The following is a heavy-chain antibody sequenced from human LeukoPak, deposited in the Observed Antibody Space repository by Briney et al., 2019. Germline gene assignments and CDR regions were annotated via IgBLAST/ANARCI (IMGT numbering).Heavy chain of an antibody. CDR2: ISYDGSNK. Sequence: PGRSLRLSWAASGFTFSSYAMHWVRQAPVKGLEWVAVISYDGSNKYYADSVKGRFTISRDNSKNTLYLQMNSLRAEDTAVYYCARPTVTDAFDIWGQGTMVTVSS. CDR3: ARPTVTDAFDI. CDR1: GFTFSSYA. J-gene: IGHJ3*02. D-gene: IGHD4-17*01. V-gene: IGHV3-30*04.